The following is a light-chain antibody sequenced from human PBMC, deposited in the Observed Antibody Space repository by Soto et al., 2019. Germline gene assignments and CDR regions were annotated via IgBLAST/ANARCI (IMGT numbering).Light chain of an antibody. CDR3: QQRSNWPPGFT. J-gene: IGKJ3*01. V-gene: IGKV3-11*01. CDR1: QSVTTY. Sequence: EVVLTQSPATLSLSPGERATLSCTASQSVTTYLAWYQQKPGQAPRLLLYDASTRATGIPARFSGSGTGTDFTLTISSLEPEDFAVYYCQQRSNWPPGFTFGPGTKVDIK. CDR2: DAS.